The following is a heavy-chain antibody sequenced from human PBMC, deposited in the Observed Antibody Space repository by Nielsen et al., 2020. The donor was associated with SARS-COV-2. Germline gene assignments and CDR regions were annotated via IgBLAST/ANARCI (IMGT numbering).Heavy chain of an antibody. D-gene: IGHD3-10*01. V-gene: IGHV4-4*02. CDR2: IYFTGST. CDR1: GGSISDTYL. Sequence: SETLSLTCGVFGGSISDTYLWSWVRQPPGKGLEWIAEIYFTGSTSYNPSLKNRVTISVDTSKNEVSLYLTSVTAADTAIYFCAGEDPRGDSSRMEVWGQGTTVTVSS. CDR3: AGEDPRGDSSRMEV. J-gene: IGHJ6*02.